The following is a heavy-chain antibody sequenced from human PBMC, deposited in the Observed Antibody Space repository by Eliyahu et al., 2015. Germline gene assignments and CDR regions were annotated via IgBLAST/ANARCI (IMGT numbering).Heavy chain of an antibody. CDR2: INHAGST. CDR3: AGSMIGLDY. J-gene: IGHJ4*02. Sequence: QVQLQQWGAGLLQPSETLSLTCAVYGGSFSGYYWSWIRQSPGKGLEWIGEINHAGSTNYNPSLKGRVTISVDTSKDQFSLKLSSVTAADTAVYYCAGSMIGLDYWGQGTPVTVSS. CDR1: GGSFSGYY. D-gene: IGHD3-22*01. V-gene: IGHV4-34*01.